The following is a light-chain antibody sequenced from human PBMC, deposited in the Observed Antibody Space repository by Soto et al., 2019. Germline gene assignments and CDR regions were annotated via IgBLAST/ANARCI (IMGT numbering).Light chain of an antibody. CDR1: QGIASS. J-gene: IGKJ4*01. V-gene: IGKV1-9*01. CDR2: AAS. Sequence: DIHLTQSPSFLSASVGDRVTITCRASQGIASSLAGYQQKAGKAPKLLIYAASTLESGVPSKFSGSGPGTEFTLTISSLQPEDFAIYYCQQFNSYPLTFGGGTKVEIK. CDR3: QQFNSYPLT.